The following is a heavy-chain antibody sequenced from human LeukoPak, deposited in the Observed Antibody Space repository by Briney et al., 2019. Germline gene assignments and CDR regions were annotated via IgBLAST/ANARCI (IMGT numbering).Heavy chain of an antibody. CDR2: IYPGDSDT. CDR1: GYSFTSYW. Sequence: GESLKISCKGSGYSFTSYWIGWVRQMPGKGLEWMGIIYPGDSDTRYSPSFQGQVTISADKSISTAYLQWSSLKASDTAMYYCARVYMVRGTAYYYGMDVWGQGTTVTVSS. V-gene: IGHV5-51*01. CDR3: ARVYMVRGTAYYYGMDV. D-gene: IGHD3-10*01. J-gene: IGHJ6*02.